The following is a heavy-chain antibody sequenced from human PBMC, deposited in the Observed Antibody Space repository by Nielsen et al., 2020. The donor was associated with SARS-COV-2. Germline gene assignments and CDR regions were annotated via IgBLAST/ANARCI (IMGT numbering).Heavy chain of an antibody. V-gene: IGHV3-9*01. CDR3: AKDPDITMIVVGPNWFDP. CDR1: GFTFDDYA. D-gene: IGHD3-22*01. J-gene: IGHJ5*02. Sequence: GGSLRLSCAASGFTFDDYAMHWVRQAPGKGLEWVSGISWNSGSIGYADSVKGRFTISRDNSKNTLYLQMNSLRAEDTAVYYCAKDPDITMIVVGPNWFDPWGQGTLVTVSS. CDR2: ISWNSGSI.